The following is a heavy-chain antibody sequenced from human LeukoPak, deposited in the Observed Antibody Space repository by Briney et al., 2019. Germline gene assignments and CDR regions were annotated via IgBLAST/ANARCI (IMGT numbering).Heavy chain of an antibody. CDR1: GFTVSSTY. J-gene: IGHJ4*02. CDR2: FYSGGST. CDR3: ARGVAGTSGRDY. V-gene: IGHV3-53*01. Sequence: PGGPLRPSCAASGFTVSSTYMSWVPQAPGKGLEWGSVFYSGGSTHSADSVKGRFTISRDNSKNTLYLQMNSLRAEDTAVYYCARGVAGTSGRDYWGQGTLVTVSS. D-gene: IGHD6-19*01.